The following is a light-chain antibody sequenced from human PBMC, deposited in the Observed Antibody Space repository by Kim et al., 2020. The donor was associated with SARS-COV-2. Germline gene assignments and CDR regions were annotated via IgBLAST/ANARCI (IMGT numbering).Light chain of an antibody. V-gene: IGKV1-39*01. J-gene: IGKJ2*01. CDR1: QRISNY. CDR2: DAS. Sequence: DIQMTQSPTSLSASVGDRVTITCRASQRISNYINWYQQKPGKAPRFLIYDASSLQSGVPSRFSGSGSGTDFILTISSLQPEDFVSYYCQQSYTIPRTFGPGTKLE. CDR3: QQSYTIPRT.